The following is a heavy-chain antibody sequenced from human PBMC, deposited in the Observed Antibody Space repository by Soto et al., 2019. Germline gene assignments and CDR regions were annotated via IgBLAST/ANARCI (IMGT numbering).Heavy chain of an antibody. Sequence: GESLKISCKGSGYSFTSYWIGLVRQMPGKGLEWMGIIYPGDSDTRYSPSFQGQVTISADKSISTAYLQWSSLKASDTAMYYCARLPPVYDFWSGYYAPPHYYYGMDVWGQGTTVTVSS. CDR2: IYPGDSDT. CDR3: ARLPPVYDFWSGYYAPPHYYYGMDV. CDR1: GYSFTSYW. D-gene: IGHD3-3*01. V-gene: IGHV5-51*01. J-gene: IGHJ6*02.